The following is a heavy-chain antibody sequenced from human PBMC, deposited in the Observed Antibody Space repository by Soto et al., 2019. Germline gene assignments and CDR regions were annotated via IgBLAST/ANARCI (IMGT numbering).Heavy chain of an antibody. Sequence: SETLSLTCAVYGGSFSGYYWSWIRQPPGKGLEWIGEINHSGSTNYNPSLKSRVTISVDTSRNQFSLKLSSVTAADAAVYYCARGLVTTGFGSTAMDVWGKGTTVTVSS. V-gene: IGHV4-34*01. J-gene: IGHJ6*04. CDR2: INHSGST. D-gene: IGHD4-17*01. CDR1: GGSFSGYY. CDR3: ARGLVTTGFGSTAMDV.